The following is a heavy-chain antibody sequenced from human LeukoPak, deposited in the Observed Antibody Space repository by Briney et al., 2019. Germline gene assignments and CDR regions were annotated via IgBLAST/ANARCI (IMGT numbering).Heavy chain of an antibody. CDR1: GGSISSYY. CDR3: ARDPYYFESSGLHDVFDI. Sequence: SETLSLTCTVSGGSISSYYVNWTRQPAGKGLEWIGRIFTSGTTNYNPSLKSRVTMSVDRSKNQFSLNLSSVTAADTAVYYCARDPYYFESSGLHDVFDIWGQGTMVTVSS. CDR2: IFTSGTT. J-gene: IGHJ3*02. V-gene: IGHV4-4*07. D-gene: IGHD3-22*01.